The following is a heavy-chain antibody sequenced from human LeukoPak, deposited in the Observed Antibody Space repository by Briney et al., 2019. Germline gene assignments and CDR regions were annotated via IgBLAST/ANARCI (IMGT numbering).Heavy chain of an antibody. CDR3: ARDDSGHGAFDI. D-gene: IGHD1-26*01. J-gene: IGHJ3*02. V-gene: IGHV1-69*06. CDR2: IIPIFGTA. Sequence: ASVKVSCKASGGTFSSYAISWVRQAPGQGLEWMGGIIPIFGTANYAQKFQGRVTITADKSTSTAYMEVSSVRSEDTAVYYCARDDSGHGAFDIWGQGTMVTVSS. CDR1: GGTFSSYA.